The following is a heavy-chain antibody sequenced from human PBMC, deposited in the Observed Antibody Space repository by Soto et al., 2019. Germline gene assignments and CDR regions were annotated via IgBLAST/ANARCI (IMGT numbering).Heavy chain of an antibody. D-gene: IGHD3-10*01. CDR2: IYSGGRT. J-gene: IGHJ5*02. CDR1: GFRVSSNY. Sequence: SGGSLRLSCAASGFRVSSNYMSWVRQAPGKGLEWVSIIYSGGRTNYADSVKGRFTISRDHSKNTLYLQMNSLRAEDTAVYYCARVWFGELTWFDPWGQGTVVTVSS. V-gene: IGHV3-66*01. CDR3: ARVWFGELTWFDP.